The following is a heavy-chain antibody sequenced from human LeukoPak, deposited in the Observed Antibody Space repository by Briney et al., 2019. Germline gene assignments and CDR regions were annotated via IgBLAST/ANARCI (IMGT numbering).Heavy chain of an antibody. CDR1: RFTFSNAW. D-gene: IGHD6-19*01. Sequence: PGGSLRLSCAASRFTFSNAWMNWVRQAPGKGLEWVGLIKSETHGGTTDVAAPVKGRFTISRDDSKNTLYLHMHSLKTEDTAVYYCTTTLDGSGWYRYFDQWGQGTLVTVSS. J-gene: IGHJ4*02. CDR3: TTTLDGSGWYRYFDQ. CDR2: IKSETHGGTT. V-gene: IGHV3-15*01.